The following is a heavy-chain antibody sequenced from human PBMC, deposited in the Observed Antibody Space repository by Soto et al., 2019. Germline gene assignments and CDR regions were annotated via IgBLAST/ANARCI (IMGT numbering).Heavy chain of an antibody. V-gene: IGHV3-7*01. CDR3: ARLTTMGGY. CDR2: IKQDGSEK. J-gene: IGHJ4*02. CDR1: GFRFRDYW. D-gene: IGHD4-17*01. Sequence: EVQLVESGGGLVQPGGSLRLSCAASGFRFRDYWMYWVRQPPGKGLEWVANIKQDGSEKYYVDSVKGRFTISRDNARNSLSLQMDSLRAEDTAVYFCARLTTMGGYWGQGTLVTVSS.